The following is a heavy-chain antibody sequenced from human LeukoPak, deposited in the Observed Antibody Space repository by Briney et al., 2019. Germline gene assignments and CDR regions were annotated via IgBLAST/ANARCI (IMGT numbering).Heavy chain of an antibody. J-gene: IGHJ4*02. D-gene: IGHD3-22*01. CDR3: ARGYRRGGYYYDSSGLDY. V-gene: IGHV1-69*13. Sequence: GASVKVSCKASGGTFSSYAISWVRQAPGQGLEWMGGIIPIFGTANYAQKFRGRVTITADESTSTAYMELSSLRSEDTAVYYCARGYRRGGYYYDSSGLDYWGQGTLVTVSS. CDR1: GGTFSSYA. CDR2: IIPIFGTA.